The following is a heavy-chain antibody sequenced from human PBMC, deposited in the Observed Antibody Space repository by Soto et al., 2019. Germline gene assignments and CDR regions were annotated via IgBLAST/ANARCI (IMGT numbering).Heavy chain of an antibody. J-gene: IGHJ1*01. CDR3: AKGVPGIAVAGTGYFQH. V-gene: IGHV3-30*18. D-gene: IGHD6-19*01. CDR1: GFTFSNYG. Sequence: SGFTFSNYGMHWVRQAPGKGLEWVAVISYDGSNKYYADSVKGRFTISRDNSKNTLYLQMNSLRAEDMAVYYCAKGVPGIAVAGTGYFQHWGQGTLVTVSS. CDR2: ISYDGSNK.